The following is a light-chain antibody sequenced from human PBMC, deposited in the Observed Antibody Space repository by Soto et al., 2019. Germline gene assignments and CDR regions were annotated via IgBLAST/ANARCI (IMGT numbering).Light chain of an antibody. Sequence: EIVLTQSPGTLSLSPGERATLSCSASQSVSSSYLAWYQQKPGQAPRLLIYGASSRATGIPDRFSGSGSGPEYTLTITRLEPEDFAVYSCQQYGFSPISFGQGTRLEI. CDR1: QSVSSSY. CDR3: QQYGFSPIS. CDR2: GAS. V-gene: IGKV3-20*01. J-gene: IGKJ5*01.